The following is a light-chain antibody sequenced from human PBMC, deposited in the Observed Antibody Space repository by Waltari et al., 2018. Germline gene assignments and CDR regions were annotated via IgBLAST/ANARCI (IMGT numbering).Light chain of an antibody. CDR1: QSVLYSLNNKNY. J-gene: IGKJ1*01. Sequence: DIVMTQSPDSLAVSLGERATINCKSSQSVLYSLNNKNYLAWYQQKPGQPPKLLICWASIRESGVPDRFSGSGSGTDFTLTISSLQAEDVAVYYCQQYYSTPPTFGQGTKVEIK. CDR3: QQYYSTPPT. CDR2: WAS. V-gene: IGKV4-1*01.